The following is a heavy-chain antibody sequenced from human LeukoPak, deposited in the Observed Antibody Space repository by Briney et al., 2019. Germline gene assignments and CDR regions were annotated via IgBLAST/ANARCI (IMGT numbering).Heavy chain of an antibody. CDR1: GFTFSDYY. CDR3: ARVGSRGDWFDY. CDR2: INSGGSAV. J-gene: IGHJ5*01. D-gene: IGHD1-26*01. V-gene: IGHV3-11*04. Sequence: GGSLRLSCAASGFTFSDYYMSWIRQTPGKGLEWLFYINSGGSAVHYADSVKDRFTFSRDNAKNSLYLQVNSLRVEDTGIYYCARVGSRGDWFDYWGQGTRVTVSS.